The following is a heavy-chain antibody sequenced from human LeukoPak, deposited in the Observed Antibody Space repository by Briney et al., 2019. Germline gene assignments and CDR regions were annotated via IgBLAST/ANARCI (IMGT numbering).Heavy chain of an antibody. D-gene: IGHD2-2*01. CDR1: GDSICSSGYF. CDR2: THCNGNT. CDR3: VRQDHYCSSLTL. V-gene: IGHV4-39*01. J-gene: IGHJ4*02. Sequence: TSETLSLTCSVSGDSICSSGYFWGWIRQPPGKGLEWIGVTHCNGNTYYNPSLKSRVTISLGTSNNQFSLKLSSVAAADTAVYYCVRQDHYCSSLTLWGQGTLVTVSS.